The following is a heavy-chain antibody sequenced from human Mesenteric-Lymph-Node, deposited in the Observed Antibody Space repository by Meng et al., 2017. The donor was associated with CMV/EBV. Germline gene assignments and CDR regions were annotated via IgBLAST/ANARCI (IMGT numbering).Heavy chain of an antibody. V-gene: IGHV4-34*01. CDR2: INPSGST. Sequence: SETLSLTFAVYGRSFSGYYWSWIRQPPGKGLEGIGEINPSGSTNYNPSLKSRVTISVDTSKNQFSLKLSSVTAADTAVYYCARAPGAARGIKFDHWGQGTLVTVSS. CDR3: ARAPGAARGIKFDH. D-gene: IGHD2-15*01. J-gene: IGHJ5*02. CDR1: GRSFSGYY.